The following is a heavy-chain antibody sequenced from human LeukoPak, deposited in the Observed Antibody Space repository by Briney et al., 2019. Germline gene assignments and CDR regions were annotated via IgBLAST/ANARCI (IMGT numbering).Heavy chain of an antibody. J-gene: IGHJ4*02. CDR3: ITSSSFSDRRSNYFDY. CDR1: GFTFSSYG. D-gene: IGHD6-6*01. CDR2: MSYDGSNK. V-gene: IGHV3-30*03. Sequence: PGGSLRLSCAASGFTFSSYGMHWVRQAPGKGLEWVAVMSYDGSNKYYADSVKGRFTISRDNSKNTLYLQMNSLRAEDTAVYYCITSSSFSDRRSNYFDYWGQGTLVTVSS.